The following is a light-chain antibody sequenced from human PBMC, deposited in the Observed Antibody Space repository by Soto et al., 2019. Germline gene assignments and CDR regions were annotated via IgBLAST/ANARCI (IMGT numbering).Light chain of an antibody. CDR1: QSVSTC. CDR2: DAS. J-gene: IGKJ1*01. Sequence: EIVLTQSPATLSLSPGERATLSCRASQSVSTCLAWYQQKPGQAPRLLIYDASNRATGIPARFSGSGSGTDFTLTVSTLESEDFAVYYCQQYVTSSPRAFGQGTKVDIK. CDR3: QQYVTSSPRA. V-gene: IGKV3-11*01.